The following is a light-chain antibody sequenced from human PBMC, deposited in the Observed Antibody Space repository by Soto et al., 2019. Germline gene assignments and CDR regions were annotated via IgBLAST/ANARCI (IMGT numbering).Light chain of an antibody. Sequence: DIQMTQSPSSVSASVGDRVTITCRASQVINRWLAWYQQKPGRAPKLMIYAISTLHSGVPSRFSGSGSGTDFTLTISSLQPEDFATYYCQQANGFPYTFCQGTKLEIK. CDR3: QQANGFPYT. V-gene: IGKV1D-12*01. J-gene: IGKJ2*01. CDR1: QVINRW. CDR2: AIS.